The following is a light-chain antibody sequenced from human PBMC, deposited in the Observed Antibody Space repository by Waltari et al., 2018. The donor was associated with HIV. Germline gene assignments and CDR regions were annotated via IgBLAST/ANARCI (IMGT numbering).Light chain of an antibody. CDR1: QSILHGSNDKNY. CDR3: QQYYKTPWT. V-gene: IGKV4-1*01. CDR2: WAS. J-gene: IGKJ1*01. Sequence: DIVMTQSPESLAVSLGERTTINCKDSQSILHGSNDKNYLAWYQQRAGQSPKLLIYWASTRESGVPERFNGSVSGTDFTLTISSLQAEDVAVYYCQQYYKTPWTFGRGTKVQI.